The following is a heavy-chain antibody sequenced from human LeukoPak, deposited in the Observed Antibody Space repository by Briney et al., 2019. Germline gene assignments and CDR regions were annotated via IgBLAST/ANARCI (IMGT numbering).Heavy chain of an antibody. D-gene: IGHD3-10*01. CDR1: GGSTNSGTYY. CDR3: ARLFYYGSGTYSPPTWFDP. J-gene: IGHJ5*02. CDR2: IYTSGST. V-gene: IGHV4-61*02. Sequence: KPSQTLSLTCTVSGGSTNSGTYYWSWIRQPAGKGLEWIGRIYTSGSTNYNPSLKSRVTISVDTSKSHFSLRLNSVTAADTAVYFCARLFYYGSGTYSPPTWFDPWGQGTLVTVSS.